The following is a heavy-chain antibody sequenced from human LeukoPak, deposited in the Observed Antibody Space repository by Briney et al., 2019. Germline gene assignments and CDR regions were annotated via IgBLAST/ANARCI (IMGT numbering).Heavy chain of an antibody. Sequence: GPLRLSCAASGFTFSSYAMSWVRQAPGKGLEWVSAISGSDGSTYYADSVKGRFTISRDNSKNTLYLQMNSLRAEDTAVYYCAKDTSIFDWPNGIDYWGQGTLVTVSS. V-gene: IGHV3-23*01. CDR2: ISGSDGST. CDR1: GFTFSSYA. D-gene: IGHD3-9*01. J-gene: IGHJ4*02. CDR3: AKDTSIFDWPNGIDY.